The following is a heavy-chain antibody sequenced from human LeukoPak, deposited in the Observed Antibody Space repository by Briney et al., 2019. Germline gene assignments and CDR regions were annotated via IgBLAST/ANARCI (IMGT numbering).Heavy chain of an antibody. Sequence: GGSLRLSCVASRFTFSSYWMCWVRQAPGKGLEWVANIKQDGSEKYYVDSVRGRFTISRDNAKNSLYLQMHSLKAEDTAVYYCARAVGNSGSDYWGQGTLVTVSS. V-gene: IGHV3-7*04. CDR1: RFTFSSYW. CDR2: IKQDGSEK. J-gene: IGHJ4*02. D-gene: IGHD4-23*01. CDR3: ARAVGNSGSDY.